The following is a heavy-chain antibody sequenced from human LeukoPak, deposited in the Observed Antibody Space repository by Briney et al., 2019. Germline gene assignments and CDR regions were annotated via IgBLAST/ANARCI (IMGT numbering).Heavy chain of an antibody. CDR1: GFTFSTYE. J-gene: IGHJ5*02. CDR3: AKGFTYVSP. Sequence: SGGSLRLSCAASGFTFSTYEMTWVRQSPGKGLEWVSYISSSGSTIYYADSVKGRFTISRDNSKNTLYLQLNSLTAEDTAVYYCAKGFTYVSPWGQGSLVTVSS. D-gene: IGHD3-10*02. CDR2: ISSSGSTI. V-gene: IGHV3-48*03.